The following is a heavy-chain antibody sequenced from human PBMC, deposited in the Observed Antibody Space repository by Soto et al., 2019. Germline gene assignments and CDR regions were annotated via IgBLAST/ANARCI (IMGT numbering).Heavy chain of an antibody. CDR2: IYYNGST. Sequence: SETLSLTCTVSGCSISSYYWTWNRHPPGKGVEWVGVIYYNGSTDYKPTLRIRLTITVDTHKNQSGLKLSSVTAADTAVYYCARPRQLVIDYWGQGTLVTVSS. CDR1: GCSISSYY. V-gene: IGHV4-59*08. J-gene: IGHJ4*02. D-gene: IGHD6-13*01. CDR3: ARPRQLVIDY.